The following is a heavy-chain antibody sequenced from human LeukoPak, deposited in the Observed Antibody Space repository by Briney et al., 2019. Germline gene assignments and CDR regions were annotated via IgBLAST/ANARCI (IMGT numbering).Heavy chain of an antibody. CDR2: IIPIFGTA. V-gene: IGHV1-69*06. J-gene: IGHJ6*03. D-gene: IGHD2-2*01. CDR1: GGTFSSYA. CDR3: ARGLVPAAMGYYMDV. Sequence: SVKVSCKASGGTFSSYAISWVRQAPGQGLEWMGGIIPIFGTANYAQKFQGRVTITADKSTSTAYMELSNLRSEDTAVYYCARGLVPAAMGYYMDVWGKGTTVTVSS.